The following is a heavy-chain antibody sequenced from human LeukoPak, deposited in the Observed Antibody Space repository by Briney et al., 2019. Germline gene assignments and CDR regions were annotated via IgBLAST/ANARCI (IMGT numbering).Heavy chain of an antibody. CDR1: GFTFSSYA. D-gene: IGHD6-13*01. V-gene: IGHV3-23*01. Sequence: PGGSLRLSCAASGFTFSSYAMSWVRQAPGKGLEWVSAISGSGGSTYYADSVKGRFTISRDNSKNTLYLQMNSLRAEDTAVYYCARDRSFGYSPGYYFDYWGQGTLVTVSS. J-gene: IGHJ4*02. CDR3: ARDRSFGYSPGYYFDY. CDR2: ISGSGGST.